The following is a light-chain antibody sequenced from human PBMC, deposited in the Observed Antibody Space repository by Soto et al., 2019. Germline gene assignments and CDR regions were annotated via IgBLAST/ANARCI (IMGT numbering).Light chain of an antibody. Sequence: QAVLTQSPSASASLGASVKLTCTLSSGHSNYAIAWHQQQPEKGPRYFMKLNRDGSNSKVDVIPNRFSGSSSGAERYLTISSLQSEDEADYYCQTWGTGIVIFGGGTKVTVL. V-gene: IGLV4-69*01. CDR1: SGHSNYA. CDR2: LNRDGSN. J-gene: IGLJ2*01. CDR3: QTWGTGIVI.